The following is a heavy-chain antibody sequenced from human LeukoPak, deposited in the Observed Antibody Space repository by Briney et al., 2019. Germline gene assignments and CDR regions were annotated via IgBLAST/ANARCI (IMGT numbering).Heavy chain of an antibody. CDR3: ARRPMVRGPLDY. Sequence: SETLSLTCAGYGGSFRGYYWSWIRQPPGKGLEWIGEINHSGSTNYNPSLKSRVTISVDTSKNQFSLKLSSVTAADTAVYYCARRPMVRGPLDYWGQGTLVTVSS. CDR2: INHSGST. CDR1: GGSFRGYY. D-gene: IGHD3-10*01. V-gene: IGHV4-34*01. J-gene: IGHJ4*02.